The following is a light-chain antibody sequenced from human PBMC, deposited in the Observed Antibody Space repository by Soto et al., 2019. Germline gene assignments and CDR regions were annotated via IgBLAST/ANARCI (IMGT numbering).Light chain of an antibody. CDR3: QQYGSPGLFT. V-gene: IGKV3-15*01. CDR1: QSVNQK. J-gene: IGKJ5*01. Sequence: EIVLTQSPATLSVSTGERATLSCRASQSVNQKLGWYQQKPGQAPRLLIYVASYRATGIPARFSGSGSGTDFTLTISRLEPEDFAVYYCQQYGSPGLFTFGQGTRLEIK. CDR2: VAS.